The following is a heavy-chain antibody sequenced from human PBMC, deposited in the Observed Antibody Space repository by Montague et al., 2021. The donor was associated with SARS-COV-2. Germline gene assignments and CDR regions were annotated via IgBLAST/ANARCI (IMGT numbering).Heavy chain of an antibody. D-gene: IGHD5-12*01. CDR3: ARRGRKLLPVATTIGGFDI. Sequence: SETLSLTCTVSGGSISSSNYYWDWIRQPPGKGLEWIGSIYDSGSTYYXPSPKSRVTISVDTSKNHFSLKLSSVTAADTAVYYCARRGRKLLPVATTIGGFDIWGQGTMVTVSS. J-gene: IGHJ3*02. CDR2: IYDSGST. V-gene: IGHV4-39*02. CDR1: GGSISSSNYY.